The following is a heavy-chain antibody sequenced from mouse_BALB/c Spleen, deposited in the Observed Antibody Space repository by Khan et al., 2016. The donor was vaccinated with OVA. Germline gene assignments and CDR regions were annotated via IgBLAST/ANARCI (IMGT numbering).Heavy chain of an antibody. Sequence: QVRLQQSGAELARPGASVKMSCKASGYTFTSYTIHWIKLRPGQGLEWIGFINPSNGYTNYNQKFKDKATLTAAKSSTTVYMQLSSLTSDDSAVYNCVRDGAYHRNDGWFAYWGQGTLVTVSA. CDR1: GYTFTSYT. D-gene: IGHD2-14*01. CDR3: VRDGAYHRNDGWFAY. CDR2: INPSNGYT. V-gene: IGHV1-4*01. J-gene: IGHJ3*01.